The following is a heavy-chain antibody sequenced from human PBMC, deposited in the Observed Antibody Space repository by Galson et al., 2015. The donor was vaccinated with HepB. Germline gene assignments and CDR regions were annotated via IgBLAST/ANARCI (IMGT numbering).Heavy chain of an antibody. CDR1: GFTFSSYA. J-gene: IGHJ2*01. CDR3: AKRVSSGYYGRHFWYFDL. V-gene: IGHV3-23*01. CDR2: ISGSGGST. Sequence: SLRLSCAASGFTFSSYAMSWVRQAPGKGLEWVSAISGSGGSTYYADSVNGRFTISRDNSKNTLYLQMNSLRAEDTAVYYCAKRVSSGYYGRHFWYFDLWGRGTLVTVSS. D-gene: IGHD3-22*01.